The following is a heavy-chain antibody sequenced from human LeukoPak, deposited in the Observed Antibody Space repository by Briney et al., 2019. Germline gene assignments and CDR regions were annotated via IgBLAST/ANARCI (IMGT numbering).Heavy chain of an antibody. V-gene: IGHV3-66*01. CDR1: GFTFSDAW. CDR2: IYTGGAT. CDR3: ARELGRPYWYFDL. Sequence: GGSLRLSCVAAGFTFSDAWMTWVRQAPGKGPEWVAVIYTGGATVYADSVKGRFIISRDNSMNTLFLQMNNLRVEDTAIYYCARELGRPYWYFDLWGRGTLVPVSS. D-gene: IGHD7-27*01. J-gene: IGHJ2*01.